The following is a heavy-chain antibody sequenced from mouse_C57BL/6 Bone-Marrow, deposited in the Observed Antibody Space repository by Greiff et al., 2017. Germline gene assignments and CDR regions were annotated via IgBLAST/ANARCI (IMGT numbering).Heavy chain of an antibody. CDR1: GYTFTGYW. V-gene: IGHV1-9*01. J-gene: IGHJ3*01. CDR3: ARKRVLLRWWFAY. Sequence: QVQLQQSGAELMKPGASVKLSCKATGYTFTGYWIEWVKQRPGHGLEWIGEILPGSGSTNYNEKFKGKATFTADTSSNTAYMQLSSLTTEDSAIYYCARKRVLLRWWFAYWGQGTLVTVSA. CDR2: ILPGSGST. D-gene: IGHD1-1*01.